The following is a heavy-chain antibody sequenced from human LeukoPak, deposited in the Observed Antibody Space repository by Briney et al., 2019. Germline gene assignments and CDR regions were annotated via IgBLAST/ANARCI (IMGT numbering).Heavy chain of an antibody. CDR2: ITGGHYAT. CDR1: GFSFSSFA. V-gene: IGHV3-23*01. CDR3: TKDPNGDYIGAFDP. Sequence: RGGSLRLSCAASGFSFSSFAMTWVRQAPGKGLEWVSSITGGHYATYNTDSVKGRFTISRDNAKNTPSLQMNSLRADDTAIYYCTKDPNGDYIGAFDPWGQGTLVTVSS. J-gene: IGHJ5*02. D-gene: IGHD4-17*01.